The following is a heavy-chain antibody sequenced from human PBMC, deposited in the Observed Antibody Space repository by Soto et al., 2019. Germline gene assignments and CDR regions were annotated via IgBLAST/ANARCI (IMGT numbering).Heavy chain of an antibody. CDR3: AKGQGDY. J-gene: IGHJ4*02. V-gene: IGHV3-23*01. Sequence: EVQLLESGGGLVQPGGSLRLSCAASGFTFSSYTMSWVRQGPGKGLEWVSGISSSGGSTVYADSVKGRFTISRDNFKNALYLQVSSLIAAGTAVSYCAKGQGDYWGQGTPVTVSS. CDR2: ISSSGGST. CDR1: GFTFSSYT.